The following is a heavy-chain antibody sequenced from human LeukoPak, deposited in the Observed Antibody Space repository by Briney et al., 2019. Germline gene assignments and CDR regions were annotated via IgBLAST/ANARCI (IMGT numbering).Heavy chain of an antibody. J-gene: IGHJ4*02. V-gene: IGHV1-8*01. CDR1: GYTFTSYD. CDR3: ARGDRRSGSYYVILEVYYFDY. Sequence: ASVKVSCKASGYTFTSYDINWVRQATGQGLEWMGWMNPNSGNTGYAQKFQGRVTMTRNTSISTAYMELSSLRSEDTAVYYCARGDRRSGSYYVILEVYYFDYWGQGTLVTVSS. D-gene: IGHD1-26*01. CDR2: MNPNSGNT.